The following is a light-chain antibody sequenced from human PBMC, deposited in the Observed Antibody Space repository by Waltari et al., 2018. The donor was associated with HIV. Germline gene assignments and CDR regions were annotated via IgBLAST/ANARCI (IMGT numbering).Light chain of an antibody. CDR2: RNK. CDR1: SSNIGRNY. V-gene: IGLV1-47*01. J-gene: IGLJ1*01. Sequence: QSMLTQPPSASGTHGQRVTIPCSGSSSNIGRNYVSWYQQLPGTAPKLLIYRNKQRPSGVPDRFSGSKSGTSATLGITGLQTGDEADYYCGTWDSSLSTGGVFGTGTKVTVL. CDR3: GTWDSSLSTGGV.